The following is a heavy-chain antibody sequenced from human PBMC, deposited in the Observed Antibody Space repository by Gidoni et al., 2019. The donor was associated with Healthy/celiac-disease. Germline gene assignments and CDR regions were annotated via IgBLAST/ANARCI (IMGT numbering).Heavy chain of an antibody. CDR2: IDPSDSYT. CDR3: AREPGSAMVNYYYYMDV. D-gene: IGHD5-18*01. Sequence: EVQLVQSGAEVKKPGESLRISCKGSGYSFTSYWISWVRQMPGKGLEWMGRIDPSDSYTNYSPSFQGHVTISADKSISTAYLQWSSLKASDTAMYYCAREPGSAMVNYYYYMDVWGKGTTVTVSS. V-gene: IGHV5-10-1*03. CDR1: GYSFTSYW. J-gene: IGHJ6*03.